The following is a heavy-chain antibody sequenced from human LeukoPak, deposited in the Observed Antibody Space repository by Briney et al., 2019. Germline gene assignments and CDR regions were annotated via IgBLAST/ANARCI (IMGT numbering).Heavy chain of an antibody. V-gene: IGHV1-69*01. Sequence: SVKVSCKASGGTFSSYAISWVRQAPGQGLEWMGGIIPIFGTANYAQKFQSRVTITADESTSTAYMELSSLRSEDTAVYYCARDRSIAVAGTYFDYWGQGTLVTVSS. CDR3: ARDRSIAVAGTYFDY. CDR1: GGTFSSYA. CDR2: IIPIFGTA. J-gene: IGHJ4*02. D-gene: IGHD6-19*01.